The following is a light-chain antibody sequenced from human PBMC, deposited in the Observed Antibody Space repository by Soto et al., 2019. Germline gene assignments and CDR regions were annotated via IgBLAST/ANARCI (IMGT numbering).Light chain of an antibody. V-gene: IGKV3-20*01. CDR1: QTVNSNY. J-gene: IGKJ4*01. CDR3: QQYGSSPLT. CDR2: GAA. Sequence: EIVLTQSPGTLSLSPGERATLSCRASQTVNSNYLAWYQQKPGQAPRLLIYGAASRATGIPDRVSGSGSGTDFTLTISRLEPEDFALYFCQQYGSSPLTFGGGTKVEI.